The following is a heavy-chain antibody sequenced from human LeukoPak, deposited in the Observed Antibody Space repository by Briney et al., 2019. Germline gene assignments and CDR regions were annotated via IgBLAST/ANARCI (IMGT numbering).Heavy chain of an antibody. J-gene: IGHJ5*02. V-gene: IGHV4-4*02. CDR2: IYHSGST. Sequence: KSSGTLSLTCAVSGGSISSSNWWSWVRQPPGKGLEWIGEIYHSGSTNYNPSLKSRVTISVDRSKNQFSLKLSSVTAADTAVYYCARSVNDYVWGSYRYHPWGQGTLVTVSS. CDR1: GGSISSSNW. CDR3: ARSVNDYVWGSYRYHP. D-gene: IGHD3-16*02.